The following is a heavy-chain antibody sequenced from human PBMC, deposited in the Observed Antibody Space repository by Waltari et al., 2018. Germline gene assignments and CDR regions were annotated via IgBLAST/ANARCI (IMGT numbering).Heavy chain of an antibody. CDR1: GFTFSSYA. V-gene: IGHV3-23*03. CDR3: AKARRHDYGDSLGY. Sequence: EVQLLESGGGLVQPGGSLRLSCAASGFTFSSYAMSWVRQAPGKGLEWVSVIYRGGSTYYADSVKGRFTISRDNSKNTLYLQMNSLRAEDTAVYYCAKARRHDYGDSLGYWGQGTLVTVSS. J-gene: IGHJ4*02. CDR2: IYRGGST. D-gene: IGHD4-17*01.